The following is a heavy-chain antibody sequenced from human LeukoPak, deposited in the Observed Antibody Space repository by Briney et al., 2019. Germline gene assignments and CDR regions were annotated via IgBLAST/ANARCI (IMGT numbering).Heavy chain of an antibody. CDR3: ARDTGESLAFDF. CDR2: ISNSGSAI. J-gene: IGHJ3*01. CDR1: GFTFSDYH. V-gene: IGHV3-11*01. D-gene: IGHD2-21*01. Sequence: GGSLRLSCAASGFTFSDYHMSWNRQAPGKGLEWVSYISNSGSAIYYTDSVKGRFTISRDNAKNSLYLQMNSLRAEDTAVYYCARDTGESLAFDFWGQGTMVTVSS.